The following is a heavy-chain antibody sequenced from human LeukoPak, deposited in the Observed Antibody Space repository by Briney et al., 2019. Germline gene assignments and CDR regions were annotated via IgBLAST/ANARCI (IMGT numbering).Heavy chain of an antibody. CDR2: IYYSGST. V-gene: IGHV4-59*01. D-gene: IGHD1-26*01. CDR1: GGSISSYY. CDR3: ARDRRVVGATLSWFDP. J-gene: IGHJ5*02. Sequence: PSETLSLTCTVAGGSISSYYWSWIRQPPGKGLEWIGNIYYSGSTNYNPSLRSRVTISVDTSKNQFSLKLSSVTAAGTAVYYCARDRRVVGATLSWFDPWGQGTLVTVSS.